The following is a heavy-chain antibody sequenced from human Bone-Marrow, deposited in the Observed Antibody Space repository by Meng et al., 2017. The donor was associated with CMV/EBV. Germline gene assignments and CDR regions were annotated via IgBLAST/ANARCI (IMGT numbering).Heavy chain of an antibody. Sequence: ASVKVSCKASGYTFTSYYMHWVRQAPGQGLEWMGIINPSGGSTSYAQKFQGRVTMTRDTSTSTVYMELSRLGSDDTAVYYCSRSRGGYSWLDPWGQGTLVTVSS. D-gene: IGHD5-12*01. CDR2: INPSGGST. CDR1: GYTFTSYY. V-gene: IGHV1-46*01. CDR3: SRSRGGYSWLDP. J-gene: IGHJ5*02.